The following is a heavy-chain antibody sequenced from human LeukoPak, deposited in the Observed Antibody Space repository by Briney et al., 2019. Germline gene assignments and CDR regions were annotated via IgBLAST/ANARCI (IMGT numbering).Heavy chain of an antibody. D-gene: IGHD5-12*01. V-gene: IGHV5-51*01. Sequence: GESLKISCKGSGYRFPSYWIAWLRQMPGKGLEWMGIIYPGDSDTRYSPSFQGQVTISADNSISTTYLQWSSLKASDTAMYYCARRGYGGYDLGPFSAPGYWGQGTLVTVSS. CDR1: GYRFPSYW. CDR2: IYPGDSDT. CDR3: ARRGYGGYDLGPFSAPGY. J-gene: IGHJ4*02.